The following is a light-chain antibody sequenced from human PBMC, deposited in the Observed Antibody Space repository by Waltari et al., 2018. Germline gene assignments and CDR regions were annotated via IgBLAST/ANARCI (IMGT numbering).Light chain of an antibody. J-gene: IGKJ4*01. Sequence: CRASQSVTSISLTWYQEKLGQAPRLLIYGTSRRATGIPDRISGSGSGTDFTLTISRLEPEDFAVYYCQQYDGEVVTFGGGTKVEI. CDR3: QQYDGEVVT. CDR1: QSVTSIS. V-gene: IGKV3-20*01. CDR2: GTS.